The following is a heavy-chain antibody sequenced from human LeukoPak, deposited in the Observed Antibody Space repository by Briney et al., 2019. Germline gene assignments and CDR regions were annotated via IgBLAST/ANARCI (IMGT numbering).Heavy chain of an antibody. CDR2: ISSSSSYI. CDR3: ARGQPHDYGDYGANFDY. D-gene: IGHD4-17*01. Sequence: GGSLRLSCAASGFTFSSYSMNWVRQAPGKGLEWVSSISSSSSYIYYADSVKGRFTISRDNAKNSLYLQMNSLRAGDTAVYYCARGQPHDYGDYGANFDYWGQGTLVTVSS. V-gene: IGHV3-21*01. CDR1: GFTFSSYS. J-gene: IGHJ4*02.